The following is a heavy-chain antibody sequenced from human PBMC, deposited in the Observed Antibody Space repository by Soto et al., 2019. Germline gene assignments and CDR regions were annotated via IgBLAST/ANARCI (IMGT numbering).Heavy chain of an antibody. D-gene: IGHD6-13*01. CDR3: ARVLDSSRYFDL. J-gene: IGHJ2*01. V-gene: IGHV4-61*01. Sequence: PSETLSRTCTVSGGSLNTDSSYWTWVRQPPGGGLEYLGYVYYTGVTNYNPSLKSRVTISLDMSKSQFFLTLSSVTPADTATYYCARVLDSSRYFDLWGRGTLVTVSS. CDR1: GGSLNTDSSY. CDR2: VYYTGVT.